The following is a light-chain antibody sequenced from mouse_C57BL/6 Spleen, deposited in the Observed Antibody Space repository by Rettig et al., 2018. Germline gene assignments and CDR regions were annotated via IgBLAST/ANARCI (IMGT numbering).Light chain of an antibody. V-gene: IGKV6-23*01. Sequence: MTQSHKFMSTSVGDRVSITCKASQDVGTAVAWYQQKPGQSPKLLIYWTSTRHTGVPDRFTGSGSGTDFTLTISNMQSEDLADYFCQQYSSYPLTFGAGTKLELK. CDR1: QDVGTA. CDR2: WTS. J-gene: IGKJ5*01. CDR3: QQYSSYPLT.